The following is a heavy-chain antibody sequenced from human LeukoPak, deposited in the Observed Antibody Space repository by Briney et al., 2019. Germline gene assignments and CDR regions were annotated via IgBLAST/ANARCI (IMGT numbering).Heavy chain of an antibody. J-gene: IGHJ4*02. Sequence: GGSLRLSCAASGVTVSINYMGWVRQAPGKGLEWVSVINSGGGKYYADSVQGRLTIPRDNSKNTLYLQMNSLRAEDTAVYFCASRPNDFAGPFDYWGQGTLVTVSS. CDR3: ASRPNDFAGPFDY. D-gene: IGHD2-8*01. V-gene: IGHV3-66*01. CDR2: INSGGGK. CDR1: GVTVSINY.